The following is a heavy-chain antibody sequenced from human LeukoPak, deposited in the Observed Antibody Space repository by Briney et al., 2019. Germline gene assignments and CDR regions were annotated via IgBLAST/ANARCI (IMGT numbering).Heavy chain of an antibody. D-gene: IGHD6-19*01. Sequence: SETLSLTCTASGGSISTTYWTWIRQPPGKGLEWIGHLYNSGTTNYNPSLKSRVTMSVDTSKNQFSLKLSSVTAADTAVYYCAREMYSSGWSETLRTSSFDYWGQGTLVTVSS. CDR3: AREMYSSGWSETLRTSSFDY. CDR2: LYNSGTT. V-gene: IGHV4-4*08. CDR1: GGSISTTY. J-gene: IGHJ4*02.